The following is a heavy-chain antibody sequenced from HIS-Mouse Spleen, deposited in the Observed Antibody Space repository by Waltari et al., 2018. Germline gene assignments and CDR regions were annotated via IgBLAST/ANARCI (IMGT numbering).Heavy chain of an antibody. CDR2: ISDDGSNK. Sequence: QVQPVESGGGVVKPGRSLRLSCAASGFTFRSDGMHWVRQAPGKGLEWVAVISDDGSNKYYADSVKGRFTISRDNSKNTLYLQMNSLRAEDTAVYYCAKEYSSSHNWFDPWGQGTLVTVSS. V-gene: IGHV3-30*18. CDR3: AKEYSSSHNWFDP. D-gene: IGHD6-13*01. CDR1: GFTFRSDG. J-gene: IGHJ5*02.